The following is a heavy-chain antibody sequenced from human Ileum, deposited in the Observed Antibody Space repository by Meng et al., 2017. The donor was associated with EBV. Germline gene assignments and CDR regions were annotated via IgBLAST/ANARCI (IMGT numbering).Heavy chain of an antibody. V-gene: IGHV4-39*01. CDR1: GGSISSSSYY. D-gene: IGHD1-14*01. J-gene: IGHJ4*02. CDR3: ARHHHSPTFDY. CDR2: VVYSGTT. Sequence: QLQLQASGPGLVKPSETLSLPCTVSGGSISSSSYYWAWIRQPPGEGLEWIGSVVYSGTTYYTSSLKSRVSISVDTSKNQFSLKLSSVTAADTAVYYCARHHHSPTFDYWGQGTLVTVSS.